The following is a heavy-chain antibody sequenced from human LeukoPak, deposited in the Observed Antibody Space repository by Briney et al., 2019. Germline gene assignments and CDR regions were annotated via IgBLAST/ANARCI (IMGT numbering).Heavy chain of an antibody. CDR1: GFTFSSYA. CDR2: ISYDGSNK. V-gene: IGHV3-30-3*01. CDR3: AKDRVGYCTSNTCSVDD. D-gene: IGHD2-2*01. J-gene: IGHJ4*02. Sequence: GGSLRLSCAASGFTFSSYAMHWVRQAPGKGLEWVAVISYDGSNKYYADSVKGRFTISRDNSKNTLFLQMNSLRAEDTAVYYCAKDRVGYCTSNTCSVDDWGQGTLVTVSS.